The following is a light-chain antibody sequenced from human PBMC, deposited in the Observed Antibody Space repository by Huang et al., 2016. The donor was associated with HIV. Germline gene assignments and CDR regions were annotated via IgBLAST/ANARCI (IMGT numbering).Light chain of an antibody. CDR1: QRLNKF. CDR2: NAT. V-gene: IGKV3-11*01. Sequence: IVLTQSPATLSLSPGERATLSCRASQRLNKFLAWYQQKPGQAPRLLIYNATDRATGVPARFSVGWSGTDFTLTITDLKAEDFAIYYCQQRSSSLTFGGGTKVEIK. J-gene: IGKJ4*01. CDR3: QQRSSSLT.